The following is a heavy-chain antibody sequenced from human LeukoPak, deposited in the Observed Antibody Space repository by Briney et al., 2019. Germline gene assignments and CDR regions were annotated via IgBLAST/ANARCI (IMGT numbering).Heavy chain of an antibody. CDR1: GYGFTTYW. CDR2: IYPGDSDT. D-gene: IGHD6-19*01. Sequence: GESLKISCKGSGYGFTTYWIVWVRQMPGKGLEWMGIIYPGDSDTTYTPSFQGQVTISADKSINTAYLQWNSLKASDTAMYYCATRYSSGWYDTFDIWGQGTMVTVSS. J-gene: IGHJ3*02. CDR3: ATRYSSGWYDTFDI. V-gene: IGHV5-51*01.